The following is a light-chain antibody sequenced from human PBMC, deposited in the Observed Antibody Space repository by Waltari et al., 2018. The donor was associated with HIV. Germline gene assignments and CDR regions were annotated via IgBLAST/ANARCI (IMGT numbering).Light chain of an antibody. V-gene: IGLV4-69*01. J-gene: IGLJ3*02. CDR1: SGHTNDA. CDR3: LTWGPGLRV. Sequence: QLMLTQSPSASASLGASVKLTCTLSSGHTNDAIAWLQQQPARGPRYLMRINRDGSHTKGDGISDRFSGSRSGAECYLTISSLQSGDETTYYCLTWGPGLRVFGGGTNLTVL. CDR2: INRDGSH.